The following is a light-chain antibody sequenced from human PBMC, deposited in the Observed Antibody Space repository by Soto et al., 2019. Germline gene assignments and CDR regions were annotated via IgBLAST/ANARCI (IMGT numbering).Light chain of an antibody. V-gene: IGKV3-15*01. CDR2: GGS. J-gene: IGKJ5*01. CDR3: QQYNNWPFS. Sequence: ELVMTQSPATLSVSPGERATLSCRASQSVSSNLAWYQQKPGQAPRLLMYGGSTRATGIPARFSGTGSETDLTLTISGLQSEDSAVYFCQQYNNWPFSFGQGTRLEIK. CDR1: QSVSSN.